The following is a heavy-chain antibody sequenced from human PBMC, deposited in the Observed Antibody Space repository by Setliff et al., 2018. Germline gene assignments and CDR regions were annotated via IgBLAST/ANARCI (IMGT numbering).Heavy chain of an antibody. J-gene: IGHJ4*02. Sequence: ASVKVSCKASGYTLINYGISWVRQAPGQGLEWMGWIGAYTGNTNYAQKFQGRVTMTTDTSTSTAYMELRSLRSDDTAVYYCVRLVRYCSTTSCQRTSGDDFWGLGTLVTVSS. D-gene: IGHD2-2*01. CDR1: GYTLINYG. V-gene: IGHV1-18*01. CDR2: IGAYTGNT. CDR3: VRLVRYCSTTSCQRTSGDDF.